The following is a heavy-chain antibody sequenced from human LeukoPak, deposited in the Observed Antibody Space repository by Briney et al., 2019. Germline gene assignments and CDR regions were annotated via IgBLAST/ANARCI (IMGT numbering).Heavy chain of an antibody. CDR1: GFTFSTYA. Sequence: GGSLRLSCAASGFTFSTYAMTWVRQAPGKGLEWVSSINGGGGRTYYPDSVKGRFTISRDNSKNTLYLQMNSLRAEDTAVYYCAKNAPRDYVDYWGQGTLVTVSS. CDR2: INGGGGRT. CDR3: AKNAPRDYVDY. J-gene: IGHJ4*02. V-gene: IGHV3-23*01. D-gene: IGHD6-6*01.